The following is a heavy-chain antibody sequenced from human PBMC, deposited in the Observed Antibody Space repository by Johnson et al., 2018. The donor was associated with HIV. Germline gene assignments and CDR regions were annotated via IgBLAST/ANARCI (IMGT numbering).Heavy chain of an antibody. Sequence: VQLVESGGGVVRPGGSLRLSCVASGFSFIDYAMIWVRQAPGKGLEWVSFISGGEDDTYYADSVKGRFTISRDNSKTTLYLQMNSLRDEDTAVYYCARVGGSWMLDAFDIWGQGTMVTISS. V-gene: IGHV3-23*04. CDR2: ISGGEDDT. J-gene: IGHJ3*02. D-gene: IGHD3-10*01. CDR1: GFSFIDYA. CDR3: ARVGGSWMLDAFDI.